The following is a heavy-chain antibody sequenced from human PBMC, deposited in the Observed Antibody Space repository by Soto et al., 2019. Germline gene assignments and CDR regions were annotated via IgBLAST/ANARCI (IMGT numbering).Heavy chain of an antibody. J-gene: IGHJ6*03. Sequence: ASVKVSCKASGGTFSSYAISWVRQATGQGLEWMGWMNPNSGNTGYAQKFQGRVTMTRNTSISTAYMELSSLRSEDTAVYYCARVHYYYYMEVWGKGTTVTVSS. CDR3: ARVHYYYYMEV. V-gene: IGHV1-8*02. CDR2: MNPNSGNT. CDR1: GGTFSSYA.